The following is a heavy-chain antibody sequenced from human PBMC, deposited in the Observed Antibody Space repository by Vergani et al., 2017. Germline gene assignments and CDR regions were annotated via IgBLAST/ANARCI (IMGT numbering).Heavy chain of an antibody. D-gene: IGHD1-26*01. J-gene: IGHJ6*03. V-gene: IGHV3-74*01. CDR3: ARDGWELLDYFYYMDV. Sequence: VQLVVSGGGLVQPGGSLRLSCTASGFTFSNYWMQWVRQAPGKGLMWVSRINSDGDSTSYADSVKGRFTISRDNAKNTLYLQMDSLRAEDTAVYYCARDGWELLDYFYYMDVWGKGTTVTVSS. CDR2: INSDGDST. CDR1: GFTFSNYW.